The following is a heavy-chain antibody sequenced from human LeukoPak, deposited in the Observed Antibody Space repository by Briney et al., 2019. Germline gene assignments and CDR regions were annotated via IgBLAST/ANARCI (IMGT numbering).Heavy chain of an antibody. V-gene: IGHV4-30-4*01. D-gene: IGHD1-26*01. CDR3: ARVGENRAPRTHYYYGMDV. J-gene: IGHJ6*04. CDR1: GGSISSGDYY. CDR2: ISYSGYT. Sequence: SQTLSLTCTVSGGSISSGDYYWSWIRQPPGKGLEWIGYISYSGYTYYNPSLKSRVTISVDTSKNQFSLKLSSVTAADTAVYYCARVGENRAPRTHYYYGMDVWGKGTTVTVSS.